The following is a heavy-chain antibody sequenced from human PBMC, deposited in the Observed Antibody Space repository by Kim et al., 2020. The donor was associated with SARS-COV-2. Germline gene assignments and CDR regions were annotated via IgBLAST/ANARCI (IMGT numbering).Heavy chain of an antibody. CDR2: FDPEDGET. CDR3: ATDHPHYGSGSYYIRFYYYGMDV. D-gene: IGHD3-10*01. V-gene: IGHV1-24*01. J-gene: IGHJ6*02. CDR1: GYTLTELS. Sequence: ASVKVSCKVSGYTLTELSMHWVRQAPGKGLEWMGGFDPEDGETIYAQKFQGRVTMTEDTSTDTAYMELSSLRSEDTAVYYCATDHPHYGSGSYYIRFYYYGMDVWGQGTTVTVSS.